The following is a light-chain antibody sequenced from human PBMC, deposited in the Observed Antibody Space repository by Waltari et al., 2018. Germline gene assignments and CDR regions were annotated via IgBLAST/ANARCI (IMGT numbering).Light chain of an antibody. J-gene: IGKJ4*01. CDR2: AAS. V-gene: IGKV1-39*01. Sequence: IQITQAPSSLSASVGDRLTITCRASPSITTYLNWYQQKPGKAPNLRIYAASNLQSGVPSRFSGSGSGTEFTLTISSLRPEDFATYYCQQTNAVPLTVGGGTKVEIK. CDR1: PSITTY. CDR3: QQTNAVPLT.